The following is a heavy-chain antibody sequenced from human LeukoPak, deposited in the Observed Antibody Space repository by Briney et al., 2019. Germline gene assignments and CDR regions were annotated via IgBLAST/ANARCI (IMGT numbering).Heavy chain of an antibody. D-gene: IGHD3-22*01. CDR1: GGSISSSSYY. Sequence: TSETLSPTCTVSGGSISSSSYYWGWIRQPPGKGLEWIGSIYYSGSTYYNPSLKSRVTISVDTSKNQFSLKLSSVTAADTAVYYCASGIYDSSGFPNWFDPWGQGTLVTVSS. J-gene: IGHJ5*02. CDR2: IYYSGST. V-gene: IGHV4-39*01. CDR3: ASGIYDSSGFPNWFDP.